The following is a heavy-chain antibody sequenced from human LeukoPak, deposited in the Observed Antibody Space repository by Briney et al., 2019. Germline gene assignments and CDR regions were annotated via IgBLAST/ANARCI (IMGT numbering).Heavy chain of an antibody. D-gene: IGHD3-9*01. Sequence: GTSLRLSCVTSGLTFTNHGFHWLRQAADKGLEWVAFVRNDGFDTYHSNSVKGRFSISRDDSKNTLYLQMNSLRAEDTAVYYCAKDSQGRYFRPNNWFDPWGQGTLVTVSS. CDR2: VRNDGFDT. CDR1: GLTFTNHG. J-gene: IGHJ5*02. V-gene: IGHV3-30*02. CDR3: AKDSQGRYFRPNNWFDP.